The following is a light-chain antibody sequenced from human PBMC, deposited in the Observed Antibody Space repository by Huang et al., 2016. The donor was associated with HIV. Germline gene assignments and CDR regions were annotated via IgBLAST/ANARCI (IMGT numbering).Light chain of an antibody. J-gene: IGKJ1*01. V-gene: IGKV1-NL1*01. CDR3: QQYYTTPWT. CDR2: GAS. Sequence: DIHMTQSPSSLSASVGDRVTITCRASQGITNSLAWYQQKPGEAPKLLLYGASRLESGGPSRFSGSGSGTDYTLTISSLRPEDCATYYCQQYYTTPWTFGQGTKVEIK. CDR1: QGITNS.